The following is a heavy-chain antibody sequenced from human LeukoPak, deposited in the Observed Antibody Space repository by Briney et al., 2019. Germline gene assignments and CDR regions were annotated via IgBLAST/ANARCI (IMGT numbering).Heavy chain of an antibody. D-gene: IGHD5-12*01. CDR2: IYASGNT. V-gene: IGHV4-61*02. CDR3: ASDRAAYDLYPHGLDV. Sequence: SQTLSLTCSVSGASVSTTAYFWNWIRQPAGEGLEWIGRIYASGNTHYNPSLKSRVTMSLDTSKNQFSLTMNSVTAADSAGYFCASDRAAYDLYPHGLDVWGRGTVVTVSS. J-gene: IGHJ3*01. CDR1: GASVSTTAYF.